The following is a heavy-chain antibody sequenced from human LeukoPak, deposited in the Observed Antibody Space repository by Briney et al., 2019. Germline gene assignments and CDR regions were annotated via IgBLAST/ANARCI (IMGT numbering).Heavy chain of an antibody. V-gene: IGHV3-30*18. Sequence: PGTSLRLSCLVSGFSFPNSDIYWVRQAPGKGLDWVAVISYDGSNKYYADSVKGRFTISRDNSKNTLYLQMNSLRAEDTAVYYCAKGLWFGELLNRYYFDYWGQGTLVTVSS. J-gene: IGHJ4*02. CDR2: ISYDGSNK. D-gene: IGHD3-10*01. CDR3: AKGLWFGELLNRYYFDY. CDR1: GFSFPNSD.